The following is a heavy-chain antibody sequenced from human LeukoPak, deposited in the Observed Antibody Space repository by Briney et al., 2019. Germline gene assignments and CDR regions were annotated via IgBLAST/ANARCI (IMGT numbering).Heavy chain of an antibody. CDR2: ITGSESST. CDR1: GFTFGSYA. Sequence: GGSLRLSCAASGFTFGSYAMTWVRQAPGKGLEWVSVITGSESSTYYADSVRGRFTISRDNPKNTLYLQMNSLRADDTAVYYCTGSNFDWFLTPANPFTQDDYWGQGTLVTVSS. D-gene: IGHD3-9*01. V-gene: IGHV3-23*01. J-gene: IGHJ4*02. CDR3: TGSNFDWFLTPANPFTQDDY.